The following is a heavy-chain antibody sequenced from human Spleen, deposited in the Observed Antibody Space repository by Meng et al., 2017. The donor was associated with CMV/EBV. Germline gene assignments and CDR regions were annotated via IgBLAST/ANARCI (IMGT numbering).Heavy chain of an antibody. V-gene: IGHV1-69*10. CDR3: ARDHPLGIAILGWRLDY. D-gene: IGHD2-21*01. J-gene: IGHJ4*02. CDR1: GGTFSSYA. Sequence: SVKVSCKASGGTFSSYAISWVRQATGQGLEWMGGIIPILGIANYAQKFQGRVTITADKSTSTAYMELSSLRSADTAVYYCARDHPLGIAILGWRLDYWGQGSLVTVSS. CDR2: IIPILGIA.